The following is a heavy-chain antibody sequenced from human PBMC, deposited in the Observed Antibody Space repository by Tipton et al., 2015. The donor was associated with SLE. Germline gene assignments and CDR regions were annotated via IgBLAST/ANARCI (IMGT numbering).Heavy chain of an antibody. CDR3: ARYYPAYFDY. Sequence: GSLRLSCAASGFTFTSNWMTWVRQAPGKGLDWVANIQRDGSRIHYLDSVKGRFTISRDNAKNSLYLQMNSLRAEDTAVYYCARYYPAYFDYWGQGTLVTVSS. V-gene: IGHV3-7*01. CDR2: IQRDGSRI. J-gene: IGHJ4*02. D-gene: IGHD1-26*01. CDR1: GFTFTSNW.